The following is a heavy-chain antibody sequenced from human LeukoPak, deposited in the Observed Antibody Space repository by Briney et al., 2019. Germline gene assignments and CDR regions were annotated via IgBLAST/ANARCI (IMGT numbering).Heavy chain of an antibody. CDR2: ISGSGGST. J-gene: IGHJ4*02. D-gene: IGHD5-24*01. CDR3: AKDGGRWLQFPSFYFDY. CDR1: GFTFSSYA. Sequence: GGSLRLSCAASGFTFSSYAMSWVRQAPGKGLEWVSAISGSGGSTYYADSVKGRFTISRDNSKNTLYLQMNSLRAEDTAVYFCAKDGGRWLQFPSFYFDYWGQGTLVTVSS. V-gene: IGHV3-23*01.